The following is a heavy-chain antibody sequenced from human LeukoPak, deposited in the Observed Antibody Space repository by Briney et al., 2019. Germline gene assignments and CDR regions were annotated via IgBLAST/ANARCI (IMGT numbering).Heavy chain of an antibody. D-gene: IGHD1-26*01. J-gene: IGHJ4*02. CDR3: ARDAQSGAFSDFDY. Sequence: TGGSLRLSCAASGFTFSSYWMSWVRQAPGKGLEWVAIITHNGGTQYYEDSVKGRFTISRDNSQSTVFLQMNSLRPEDTAVYYCARDAQSGAFSDFDYWGQGTLVTVSS. V-gene: IGHV3-30-3*01. CDR1: GFTFSSYW. CDR2: ITHNGGTQ.